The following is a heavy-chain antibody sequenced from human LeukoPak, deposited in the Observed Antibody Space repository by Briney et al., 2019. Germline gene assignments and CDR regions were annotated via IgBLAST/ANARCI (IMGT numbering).Heavy chain of an antibody. V-gene: IGHV3-30*18. CDR1: GFTFSNAW. CDR3: AKFFTGEYVRAFDV. D-gene: IGHD3-10*02. Sequence: GGSLRLSCAASGFTFSNAWMSWVRQAPGKGLEWVAVISYDGSNKYYADSVKGRFTISRDNSKNTLYLQMNSLRAEDTAVYYCAKFFTGEYVRAFDVWGQGTMVTVSS. J-gene: IGHJ3*01. CDR2: ISYDGSNK.